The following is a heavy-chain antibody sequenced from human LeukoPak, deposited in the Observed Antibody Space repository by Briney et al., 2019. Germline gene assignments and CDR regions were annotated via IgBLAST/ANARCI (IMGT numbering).Heavy chain of an antibody. CDR3: ATGDYYDSSGSRGMDV. D-gene: IGHD3-22*01. V-gene: IGHV1-24*01. CDR1: GYTLTELS. Sequence: ASVKVSCKVSGYTLTELSMHWVRQAPGKGLEWMGGFDPEDGETIYAQKFQGRVTMTEDTSTDTAYVELSSLRSEDTAVYYCATGDYYDSSGSRGMDVWGQGTTVTVSS. CDR2: FDPEDGET. J-gene: IGHJ6*02.